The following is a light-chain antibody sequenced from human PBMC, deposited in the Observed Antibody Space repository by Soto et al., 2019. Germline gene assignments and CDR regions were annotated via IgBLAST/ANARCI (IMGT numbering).Light chain of an antibody. J-gene: IGLJ1*01. Sequence: QSALTQPASVSGSPGQSITISCTGTNSDIGAYNYVSWYQQHPGKAPKVIIYEVINRPSGVSNRFSGSKSGSTASLTISGLQAEDEADYFCTSFTSSSTQVFGTGTKVTVL. CDR1: NSDIGAYNY. CDR2: EVI. V-gene: IGLV2-14*01. CDR3: TSFTSSSTQV.